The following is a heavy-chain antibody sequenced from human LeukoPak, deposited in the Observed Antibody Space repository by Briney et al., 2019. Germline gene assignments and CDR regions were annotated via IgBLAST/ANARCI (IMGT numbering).Heavy chain of an antibody. CDR3: ARARRDYGRSFDY. D-gene: IGHD4-17*01. Sequence: GGSLRLSCAASGFTLSSYWMSWVRQAPGKGLEWVANIKEDGGEKYYVDSVKGRFTISRDNARNSLYLQMNSLRVEDTAMYYCARARRDYGRSFDYWGQGTLVTVSS. J-gene: IGHJ4*02. CDR1: GFTLSSYW. CDR2: IKEDGGEK. V-gene: IGHV3-7*01.